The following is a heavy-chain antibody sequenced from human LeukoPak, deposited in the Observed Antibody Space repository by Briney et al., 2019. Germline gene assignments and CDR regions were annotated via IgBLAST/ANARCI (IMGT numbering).Heavy chain of an antibody. D-gene: IGHD2-2*02. CDR3: ARLDNQGYCSSTSCYMSYYFDY. V-gene: IGHV4-39*01. J-gene: IGHJ4*02. CDR2: ISYSGNT. CDR1: GGSIISSDYH. Sequence: SETLSLTCTASGGSIISSDYHWGWVRQPPGKGLEWIGTISYSGNTDYNPSLRSRVTISVDTSNNQFSLRLGSVTAADTAVYYCARLDNQGYCSSTSCYMSYYFDYWGQGTLVTVSS.